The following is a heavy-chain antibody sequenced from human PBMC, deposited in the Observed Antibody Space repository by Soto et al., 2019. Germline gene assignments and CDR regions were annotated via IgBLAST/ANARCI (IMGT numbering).Heavy chain of an antibody. Sequence: EVQLVESGGGLVQPGGSLRLSCAASGFTFSSYWMSWVRQAPWKGLEWVANIKQDGSEKYYVDSMKGRFTISRDNAKNSLFLQMNSLRAEDTAVYYCVRVRCSGTSCRRGWYFDLWGRGTLVTVSS. J-gene: IGHJ2*01. CDR3: VRVRCSGTSCRRGWYFDL. CDR1: GFTFSSYW. CDR2: IKQDGSEK. D-gene: IGHD2-15*01. V-gene: IGHV3-7*01.